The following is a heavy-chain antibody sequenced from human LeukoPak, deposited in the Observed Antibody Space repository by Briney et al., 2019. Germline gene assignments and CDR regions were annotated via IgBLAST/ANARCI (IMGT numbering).Heavy chain of an antibody. D-gene: IGHD2-2*01. CDR1: GFSFRSYW. CDR3: ARLCSSTSCYLGVRGDY. V-gene: IGHV3-7*01. Sequence: GGSLRLSCAASGFSFRSYWMSWVRQAPGKGLEWVASIKQDGSEKYYVDSVKGRFTVSRDNAKNSLYFQMNSLRAEDTAVYYCARLCSSTSCYLGVRGDYWGQGTLVTVSS. J-gene: IGHJ4*02. CDR2: IKQDGSEK.